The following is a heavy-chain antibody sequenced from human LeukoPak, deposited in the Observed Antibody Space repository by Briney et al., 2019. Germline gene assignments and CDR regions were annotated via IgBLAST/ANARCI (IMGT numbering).Heavy chain of an antibody. CDR1: GGSVSSSSYY. CDR2: IYTSGCT. V-gene: IGHV4-39*07. CDR3: ARGSTGRYFDWLPHLHSSPYYYYYMDV. J-gene: IGHJ6*03. D-gene: IGHD3-9*01. Sequence: SETLSLTCTVSGGSVSSSSYYWVWIRQPPGKGLEWIGSIYTSGCTNYNTSLKSRVTISVDTSKNQFSLKLSSVTAADTAVYYCARGSTGRYFDWLPHLHSSPYYYYYMDVWGKGTTVTISS.